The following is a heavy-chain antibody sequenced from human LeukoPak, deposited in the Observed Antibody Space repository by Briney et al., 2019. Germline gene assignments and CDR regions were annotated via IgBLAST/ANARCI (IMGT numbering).Heavy chain of an antibody. CDR1: GLTFSNYG. Sequence: GGSLRLSCAASGLTFSNYGMHWVRQAPGKGLEWVAFIRYDGNNEHYADSVKGRFTISRDNAKNSLYLQMNSLRAEDTAVYYCARVTMVRGVTDYMDVWGKGTTVTVSS. CDR2: IRYDGNNE. D-gene: IGHD3-10*01. V-gene: IGHV3-30*02. CDR3: ARVTMVRGVTDYMDV. J-gene: IGHJ6*03.